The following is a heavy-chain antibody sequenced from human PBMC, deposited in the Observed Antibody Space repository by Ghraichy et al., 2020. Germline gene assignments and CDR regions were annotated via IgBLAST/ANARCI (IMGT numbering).Heavy chain of an antibody. CDR1: GFTFSAYG. V-gene: IGHV3-23*01. J-gene: IGHJ5*02. D-gene: IGHD2-15*01. CDR2: ISSGGDYT. CDR3: AKEGAAFGPSWLDH. Sequence: GGSLRLSCAASGFTFSAYGMTWVRRAPGKGLEWVSAISSGGDYTYYADSVKGRFTISRDNSKSTLYLQTSSLRAEDAAVYYCAKEGAAFGPSWLDHWGQGTLVTVSS.